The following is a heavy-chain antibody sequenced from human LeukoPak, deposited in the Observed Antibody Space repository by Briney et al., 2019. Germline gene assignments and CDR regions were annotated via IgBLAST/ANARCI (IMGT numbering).Heavy chain of an antibody. D-gene: IGHD4/OR15-4a*01. J-gene: IGHJ2*01. V-gene: IGHV3-23*01. CDR1: GFTFSSYD. CDR2: ISRSGSTP. CDR3: VKDDYGVPGWYFDL. Sequence: GGSLRLSCEGSGFTFSSYDLSWVRQAQGKGLEWVAAISRSGSTPYYAASVKGRFTVSRDNSKNTLYLQMNSLRVGDTAIYYCVKDDYGVPGWYFDLWGRGTLVTVSS.